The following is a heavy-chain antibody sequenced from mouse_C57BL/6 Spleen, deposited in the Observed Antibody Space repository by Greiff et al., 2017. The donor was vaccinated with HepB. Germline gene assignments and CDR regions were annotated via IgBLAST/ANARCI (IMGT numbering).Heavy chain of an antibody. V-gene: IGHV1-81*01. D-gene: IGHD1-1*01. CDR2: IYPRSGNT. CDR1: GYTFTSYG. Sequence: QVQLQQSGAELARPGASVKLSCKASGYTFTSYGISWVKQRTGQGLEWIGEIYPRSGNTYYNEKFKGKATLTADKSSSTADMELRSLTSEDSAVYFCARSGAITTVVAPMDYWGQGTSVTVSS. J-gene: IGHJ4*01. CDR3: ARSGAITTVVAPMDY.